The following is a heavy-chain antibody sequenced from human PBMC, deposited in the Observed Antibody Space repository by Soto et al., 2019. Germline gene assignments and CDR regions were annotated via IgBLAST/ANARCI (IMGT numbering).Heavy chain of an antibody. CDR2: INHSGST. CDR1: GGSFSGYY. J-gene: IGHJ4*02. CDR3: ARLKLRFLEWLLDY. D-gene: IGHD3-3*01. Sequence: SETLSLTCAVYGGSFSGYYWSWIRQPPGKGLEWIGEINHSGSTNYNPSLKSRVTISVDTSKNQFSLKLSSVTAADTAVYYCARLKLRFLEWLLDYWGQGTLVTVSS. V-gene: IGHV4-34*01.